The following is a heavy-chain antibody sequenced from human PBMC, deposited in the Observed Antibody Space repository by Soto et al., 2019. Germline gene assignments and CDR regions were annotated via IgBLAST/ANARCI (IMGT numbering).Heavy chain of an antibody. CDR1: GYTFTSYG. D-gene: IGHD6-13*01. Sequence: QVQLVPSGAEVKKPGASVKVSCKASGYTFTSYGISWLRQAPGQGLEWMGWISAYNGNTNYAQKIQGRVTMTTDTPTSTAYMELRSLRSDDTAVYYCAGDPAIAAAGTGLPSGSRWFDPWGQGTLVTVAS. CDR2: ISAYNGNT. CDR3: AGDPAIAAAGTGLPSGSRWFDP. J-gene: IGHJ5*02. V-gene: IGHV1-18*01.